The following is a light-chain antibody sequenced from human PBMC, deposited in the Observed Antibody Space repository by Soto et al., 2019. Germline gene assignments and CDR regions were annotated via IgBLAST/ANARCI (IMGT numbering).Light chain of an antibody. J-gene: IGLJ3*02. Sequence: QTVVTQEPSFSVSPGRTVTLTCGLSSGSVSTSYYPSWYQQTPGQAPRTLIYNTNTRSSGVPNRVSGSIPGNKAALTITGAQAEDESDYYCVLYMGSGIWVFGGGTKLTVL. CDR2: NTN. CDR1: SGSVSTSYY. V-gene: IGLV8-61*01. CDR3: VLYMGSGIWV.